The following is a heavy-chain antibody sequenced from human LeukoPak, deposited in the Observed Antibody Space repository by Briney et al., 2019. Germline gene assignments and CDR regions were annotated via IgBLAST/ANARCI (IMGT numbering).Heavy chain of an antibody. CDR2: INSDGSVT. Sequence: GGCLRLSCAASGFTFTNYWMHWVRQAPGEGLVWGSRINSDGSVTRYADSVKGRFTISRDNAKNSLYLQMNSLRAEDTAVYYCARGEDHGTNSFDYWGQGTLVTVSS. CDR1: GFTFTNYW. J-gene: IGHJ4*02. D-gene: IGHD4-17*01. CDR3: ARGEDHGTNSFDY. V-gene: IGHV3-74*01.